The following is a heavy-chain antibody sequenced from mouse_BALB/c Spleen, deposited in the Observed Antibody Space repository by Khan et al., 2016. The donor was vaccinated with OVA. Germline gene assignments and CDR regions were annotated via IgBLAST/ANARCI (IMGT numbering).Heavy chain of an antibody. J-gene: IGHJ3*01. Sequence: VQLKESGAELVKPGASVKLSCTASGFTIKDTYMHWVQQRPEQGLEWIGRIDPANGNTKYDPKFQGQATITADTSSNTAYLQLSSLTSEDTAVYYCVRDYGDVFAYWGQGTLVTVSA. D-gene: IGHD2-4*01. CDR1: GFTIKDTY. V-gene: IGHV14-3*02. CDR3: VRDYGDVFAY. CDR2: IDPANGNT.